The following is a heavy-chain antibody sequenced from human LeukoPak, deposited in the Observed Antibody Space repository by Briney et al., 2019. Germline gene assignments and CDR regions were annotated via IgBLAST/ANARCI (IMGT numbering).Heavy chain of an antibody. Sequence: PGGSLRLSCAASGFTFSSYAMHWVRQAPGKGLEGVAVISYDGSNYYADSVKGRFTISRDNSRDTLYLEMNSLRAEDRAVYYCARANSSAWHNFDFWGQGTLVTVSS. V-gene: IGHV3-30-3*01. D-gene: IGHD6-19*01. CDR1: GFTFSSYA. J-gene: IGHJ4*02. CDR3: ARANSSAWHNFDF. CDR2: ISYDGSN.